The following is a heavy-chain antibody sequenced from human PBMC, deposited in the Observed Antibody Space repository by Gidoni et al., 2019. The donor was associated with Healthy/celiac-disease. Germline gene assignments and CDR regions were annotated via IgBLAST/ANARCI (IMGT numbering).Heavy chain of an antibody. Sequence: QVQLVQSGAAVKKPGSSVKVSCKASVVTFSSYASSWVRQAPGQGLEWMGGIIPIFGTANYSQKFQGRVTITADESTSTAYMELSSLRSEDTAVYYCARRGYRGDFDYWGQGTLVTVSS. D-gene: IGHD5-18*01. J-gene: IGHJ4*02. CDR3: ARRGYRGDFDY. CDR1: VVTFSSYA. V-gene: IGHV1-69*01. CDR2: IIPIFGTA.